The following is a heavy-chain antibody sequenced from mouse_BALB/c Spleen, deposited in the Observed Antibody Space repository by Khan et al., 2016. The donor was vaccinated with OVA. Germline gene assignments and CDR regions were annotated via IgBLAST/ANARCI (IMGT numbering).Heavy chain of an antibody. Sequence: QIQLVQSGPELKKPGETVKISCKASGYTFTSYGMNWVKQSPGKALKWMGWINTYTGEPTYADDFKGRFAFSLETSASTAYLQINNLKTEDTATYFCASPPYFTDTRDYWGQGTSVTVSS. V-gene: IGHV9-3-1*01. J-gene: IGHJ4*01. CDR1: GYTFTSYG. D-gene: IGHD2-10*01. CDR3: ASPPYFTDTRDY. CDR2: INTYTGEP.